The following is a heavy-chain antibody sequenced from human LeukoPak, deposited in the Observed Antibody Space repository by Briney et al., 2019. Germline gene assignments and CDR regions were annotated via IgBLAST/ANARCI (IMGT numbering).Heavy chain of an antibody. CDR3: TRGDQSVT. D-gene: IGHD4-11*01. CDR1: GFTFSNDW. J-gene: IGHJ5*02. CDR2: IKSKTYGETT. V-gene: IGHV3-15*01. Sequence: NPGGSLRLSCAASGFTFSNDWMSWVRQAPGKGLEWVGRIKSKTYGETTDYAAPVKGRFTISRDDSKNTLYLQMNSLKTEDTAVYYCTRGDQSVTWGQGTLVIVSS.